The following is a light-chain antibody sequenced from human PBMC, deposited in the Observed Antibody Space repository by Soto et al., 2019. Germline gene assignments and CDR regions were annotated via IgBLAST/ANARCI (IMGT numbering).Light chain of an antibody. CDR2: KAS. V-gene: IGKV1-5*03. Sequence: DIQMTQSPSTLSASVGDRVTITCRASQSISSWLAWYQQKPGKAPKLLIYKASSLESGVPSGFSGSGSGTEFTLTISSLQPDDFATYYCQQYNSYSCTFGQGTKVDIK. J-gene: IGKJ2*02. CDR3: QQYNSYSCT. CDR1: QSISSW.